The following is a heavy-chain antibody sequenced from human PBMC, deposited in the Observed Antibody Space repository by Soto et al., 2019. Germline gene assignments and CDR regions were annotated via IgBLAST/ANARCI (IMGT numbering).Heavy chain of an antibody. CDR1: GFAFIGSA. Sequence: PGGSLRLCGVSCGFAFIGSALNRVSQASGKGLEWVGRIRSKANSYATAYAASVKGRFTISRDDSKNTAYLQMNSLKTEDTAVYYCTRPLVVPAAISEYYYYYGMDVWGQGTTVTVSS. V-gene: IGHV3-73*01. J-gene: IGHJ6*02. CDR2: IRSKANSYAT. CDR3: TRPLVVPAAISEYYYYYGMDV. D-gene: IGHD2-2*01.